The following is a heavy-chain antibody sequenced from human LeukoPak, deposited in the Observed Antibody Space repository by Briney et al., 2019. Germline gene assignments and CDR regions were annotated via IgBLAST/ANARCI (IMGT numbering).Heavy chain of an antibody. Sequence: GGSLRLSXAASGFTFRSYWMSWVRQAPGKGLEWVANIKQDGSEKYYVDSVKGRFTISRDNAKNSLYLQMNSLRAEDTAVYYCARDPYSSGLDYWGQGTLVTVSS. D-gene: IGHD6-19*01. CDR1: GFTFRSYW. V-gene: IGHV3-7*01. J-gene: IGHJ4*02. CDR2: IKQDGSEK. CDR3: ARDPYSSGLDY.